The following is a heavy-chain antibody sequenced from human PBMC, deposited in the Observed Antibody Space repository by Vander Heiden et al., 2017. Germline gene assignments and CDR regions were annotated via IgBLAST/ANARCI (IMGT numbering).Heavy chain of an antibody. CDR3: AAKYRNGYNTETYYFYAMDV. V-gene: IGHV1-69*06. CDR2: IIPLFGTT. Sequence: QAHLAQSGAEEKKPGSSVRISCKASGGAFSTYALSWVRQAPGQGLEWMGGIIPLFGTTNYAQKFQGRVTITADKSTSTAYMELSSLKSDDTAVYYCAAKYRNGYNTETYYFYAMDVWGQGTTVTVSS. CDR1: GGAFSTYA. J-gene: IGHJ6*02. D-gene: IGHD5-12*01.